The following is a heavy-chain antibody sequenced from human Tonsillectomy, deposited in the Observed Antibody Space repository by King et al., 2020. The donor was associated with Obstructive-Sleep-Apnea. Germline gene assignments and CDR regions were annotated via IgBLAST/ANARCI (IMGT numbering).Heavy chain of an antibody. Sequence: VQLVESGGCLVKPWESLSVFWTASGFAFSNTWMILVCKGPASGRGWVGRCNMKSVGGTKEYAVPVEGRFTITRDDSKNTPYLQMNSLKTEDTALYFCTTVPDRVSFPYLDSWGLGTLVTVSS. CDR2: CNMKSVGGTK. CDR3: TTVPDRVSFPYLDS. CDR1: GFAFSNTW. D-gene: IGHD1-14*01. J-gene: IGHJ4*02. V-gene: IGHV3-15*01.